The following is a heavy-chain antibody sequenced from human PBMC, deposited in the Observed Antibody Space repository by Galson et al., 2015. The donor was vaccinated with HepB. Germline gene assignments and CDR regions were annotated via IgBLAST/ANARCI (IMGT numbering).Heavy chain of an antibody. CDR2: IYSGGNT. D-gene: IGHD4-23*01. Sequence: SLRLSCAASGFTVSSNYMSWVRQAPGKGLEWVSVIYSGGNTYYADSVKGRFTFSRDNSKNTLYLQMNSLRVEDTAVYYCARQIDNSYYFDCWGQGTLVTVSS. V-gene: IGHV3-53*01. CDR3: ARQIDNSYYFDC. CDR1: GFTVSSNY. J-gene: IGHJ4*02.